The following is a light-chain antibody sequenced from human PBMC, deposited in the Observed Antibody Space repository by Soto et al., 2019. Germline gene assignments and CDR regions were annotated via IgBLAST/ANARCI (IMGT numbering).Light chain of an antibody. CDR2: GAS. Sequence: EIVMTQSPAPLNVSPGERVTLSCRTSQTVRNNLAGCQQKPGLPPSLLVYGASSRADGIPGRFSGSGSGTEFTLSISSLQYENFAGYYCQQYNDCHRTFGQGTKVEIK. CDR1: QTVRNN. CDR3: QQYNDCHRT. V-gene: IGKV3-15*01. J-gene: IGKJ1*01.